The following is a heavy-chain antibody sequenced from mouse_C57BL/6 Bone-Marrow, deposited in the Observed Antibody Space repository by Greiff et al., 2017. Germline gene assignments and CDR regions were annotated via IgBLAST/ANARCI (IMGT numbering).Heavy chain of an antibody. CDR3: ARGTTGVGTGEAWVAY. Sequence: QVQLQQSGAELARPGASVKLSCKASGYTFTSYGISWVKQRPGQGLEWIGEIYPRSGNTYYNEKFKGKATLTADKSSSTAYMELRSLTSADSAVYFCARGTTGVGTGEAWVAYWGQGTLVTVSA. CDR1: GYTFTSYG. D-gene: IGHD1-1*01. V-gene: IGHV1-81*01. J-gene: IGHJ3*01. CDR2: IYPRSGNT.